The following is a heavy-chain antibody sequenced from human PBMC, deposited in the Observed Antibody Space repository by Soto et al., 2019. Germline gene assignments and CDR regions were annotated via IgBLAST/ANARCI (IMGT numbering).Heavy chain of an antibody. J-gene: IGHJ4*02. Sequence: PGGSLRLSCAASGFTFSNYWMIWVRQAPGKGLEWVSSIKQDGSEKNYVDSVKGRFTISRDNAKNSLYLQMNSLRAEDTAVYYCAIHYDLKSPFDYWGQGTLVTVSS. D-gene: IGHD3-3*01. CDR2: IKQDGSEK. V-gene: IGHV3-7*01. CDR3: AIHYDLKSPFDY. CDR1: GFTFSNYW.